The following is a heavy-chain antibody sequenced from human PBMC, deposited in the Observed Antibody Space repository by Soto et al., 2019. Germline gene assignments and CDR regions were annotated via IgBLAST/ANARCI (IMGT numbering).Heavy chain of an antibody. J-gene: IGHJ4*02. CDR3: AKDRYYDQKTYYFDY. CDR2: ISYDGSNK. V-gene: IGHV3-30*18. Sequence: PEGSLRLSCAASGFTFSSYGMHWVRQAPGKGLEWVAVISYDGSNKYYADSVKGRFTISRDNSKNTLYLQMNSLRAEDTAVYYCAKDRYYDQKTYYFDYWGQGTLVTVSS. D-gene: IGHD3-22*01. CDR1: GFTFSSYG.